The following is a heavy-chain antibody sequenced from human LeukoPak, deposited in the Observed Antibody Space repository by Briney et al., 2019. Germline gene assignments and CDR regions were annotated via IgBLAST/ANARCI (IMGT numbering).Heavy chain of an antibody. CDR3: ARDSEVFGFSSPFDP. V-gene: IGHV3-30*04. CDR1: GFTFSSYA. CDR2: ISYDGSNK. D-gene: IGHD3-10*01. J-gene: IGHJ5*02. Sequence: HPGRTLRLSCAASGFTFSSYAMHWVRQAPGEGLEWGAVISYDGSNKYYADSVKGRFTISRDNSKNTLYLQMNSLRAEDTAVYYCARDSEVFGFSSPFDPWGQGTLVTVSS.